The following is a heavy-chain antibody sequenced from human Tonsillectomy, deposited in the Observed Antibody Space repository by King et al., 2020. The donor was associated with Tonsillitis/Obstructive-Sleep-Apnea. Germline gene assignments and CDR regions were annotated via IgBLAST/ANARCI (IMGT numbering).Heavy chain of an antibody. CDR2: ISTRGSGA. J-gene: IGHJ4*02. CDR1: GFTFSTYA. CDR3: AKNVEQQLGRCHFDY. D-gene: IGHD6-13*01. V-gene: IGHV3-23*04. Sequence: VQLVESGGGLVQPGGSLRLSCAASGFTFSTYAMSWVRQAPGKGLEWVSSISTRGSGAYYADSVKGRFTISRDNSKNTLDLQMNSLRAEDTAVYYCAKNVEQQLGRCHFDYCGQGVLVTVSS.